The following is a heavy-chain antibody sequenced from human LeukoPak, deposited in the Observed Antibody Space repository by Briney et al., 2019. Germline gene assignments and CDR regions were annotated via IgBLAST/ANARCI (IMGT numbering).Heavy chain of an antibody. CDR1: GYSFTSYW. V-gene: IGHV5-51*01. CDR3: ARRVGYCSSTNCYLHWFDP. CDR2: IYPGDSDT. Sequence: GESLKISCKGSGYSFTSYWIGWVRQMPGKGLEWMGIIYPGDSDTRYSPSFQGQVTISADKSITTAYLQWSSLKASDTAMYYCARRVGYCSSTNCYLHWFDPWGQGTLVTVSS. D-gene: IGHD2-2*01. J-gene: IGHJ5*02.